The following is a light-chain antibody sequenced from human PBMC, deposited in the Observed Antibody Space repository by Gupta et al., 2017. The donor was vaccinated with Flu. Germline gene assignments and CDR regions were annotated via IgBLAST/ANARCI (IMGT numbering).Light chain of an antibody. J-gene: IGLJ2*01. CDR3: CAYAGPYFGK. CDR2: DVT. CDR1: SSDGGGYVY. Sequence: TSSDGGGYVYVSWYQQYPGKAPKIIIHDVTERSSGVPYRVSATRSGSTASLTISGLQAEDEAHYYCCAYAGPYFGKFGGGTKLIVL. V-gene: IGLV2-11*03.